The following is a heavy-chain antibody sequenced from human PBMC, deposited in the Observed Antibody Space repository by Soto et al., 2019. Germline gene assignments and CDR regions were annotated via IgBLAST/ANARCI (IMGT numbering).Heavy chain of an antibody. V-gene: IGHV4-59*01. CDR2: IYYSGST. CDR3: ARETPGYYFDY. J-gene: IGHJ4*02. D-gene: IGHD7-27*01. Sequence: SETLSLTCTVSGGSISSYYWSWIRQPPGKGLEWIGYIYYSGSTNYNPSLKSRVTISVDTSKNQFSLKLSSVTAADTAVYYCARETPGYYFDYWGQGTLVTVSS. CDR1: GGSISSYY.